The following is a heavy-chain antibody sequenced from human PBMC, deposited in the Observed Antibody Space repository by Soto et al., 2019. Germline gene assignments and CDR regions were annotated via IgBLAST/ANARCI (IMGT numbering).Heavy chain of an antibody. CDR2: IRTRVDNYAT. J-gene: IGHJ2*01. V-gene: IGHV3-73*02. CDR3: ASVRRVDGGTGGRYLDL. D-gene: IGHD1-26*01. Sequence: EVQLVESGGGLVQPGGSLRLSCAASGFTFSVSAMHWVRQGSGRGLEWIGRIRTRVDNYATVYAASVTVRFTISRDDSRNTAYLQMNTLSPGDTAMYYCASVRRVDGGTGGRYLDLWGRGTLVTVSS. CDR1: GFTFSVSA.